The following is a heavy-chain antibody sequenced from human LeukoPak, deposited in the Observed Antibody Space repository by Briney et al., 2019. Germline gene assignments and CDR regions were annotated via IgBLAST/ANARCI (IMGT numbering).Heavy chain of an antibody. Sequence: SETLSLTYAVYGGSFSGYYWSWIRQPPGKGLEWIGEINHSGSTNYNPSLKSRVTISVDTSKNQFSLKLSSVTAADTAVYYCARGLRSIVVVPAAIFRWFDPWGQGTLVTVSS. V-gene: IGHV4-34*01. CDR3: ARGLRSIVVVPAAIFRWFDP. D-gene: IGHD2-2*01. CDR2: INHSGST. J-gene: IGHJ5*02. CDR1: GGSFSGYY.